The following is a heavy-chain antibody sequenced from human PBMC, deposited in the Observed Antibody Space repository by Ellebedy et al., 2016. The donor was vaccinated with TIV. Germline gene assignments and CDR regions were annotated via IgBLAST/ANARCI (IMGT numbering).Heavy chain of an antibody. CDR2: ISGSGGST. D-gene: IGHD5-18*01. CDR3: ARDLRGYSYTY. CDR1: GFTFSSYA. J-gene: IGHJ4*02. Sequence: GGSLRLSXAASGFTFSSYAMSWVRQAPGKGLEWVSAISGSGGSTYYADSVKGRFTISRDNSKNTLYLQMNSLRAEDTAVYYCARDLRGYSYTYWGQGTLVTVSS. V-gene: IGHV3-23*01.